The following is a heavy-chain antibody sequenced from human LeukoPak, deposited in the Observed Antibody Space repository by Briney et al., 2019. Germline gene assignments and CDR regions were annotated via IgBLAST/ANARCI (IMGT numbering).Heavy chain of an antibody. D-gene: IGHD6-13*01. V-gene: IGHV3-23*01. Sequence: PGGSLRLSCAASGFTFSSYAMSWVRQAPGKGLEWVSAISGSGGSTYYADSVKGRFTISRDNAKNSLYLQMNSLRAEDTAVYYCARDGAAAGTSDYWGQGTLVTVSS. J-gene: IGHJ4*02. CDR3: ARDGAAAGTSDY. CDR2: ISGSGGST. CDR1: GFTFSSYA.